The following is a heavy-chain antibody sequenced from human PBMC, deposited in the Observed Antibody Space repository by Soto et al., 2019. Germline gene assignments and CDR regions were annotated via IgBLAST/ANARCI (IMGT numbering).Heavy chain of an antibody. V-gene: IGHV4-59*01. CDR3: ARGWGGYFQH. CDR2: IYYSGST. Sequence: ATLSLTCTVSVGSISSYYCSWIRQPPGKGLEWIGYIYYSGSTNYNPSLKSRVTISVDTSKNQFSLKLSSVTAADTAVYYCARGWGGYFQHWGQGTLVTVSS. D-gene: IGHD7-27*01. J-gene: IGHJ1*01. CDR1: VGSISSYY.